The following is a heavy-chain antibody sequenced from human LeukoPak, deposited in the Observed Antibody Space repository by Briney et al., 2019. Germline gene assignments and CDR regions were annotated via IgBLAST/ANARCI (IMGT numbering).Heavy chain of an antibody. D-gene: IGHD5-24*01. Sequence: GGSLRLSCAASWLPFSNYEMNWIRQARGKGLEWISYISNSGKTKYYADSEKGRFSISRDNANNSVYLQMNNLRAEDTAVYYCASTVEMATITEDYWGQGTLVTVSS. CDR2: ISNSGKTK. CDR1: WLPFSNYE. CDR3: ASTVEMATITEDY. V-gene: IGHV3-48*03. J-gene: IGHJ4*02.